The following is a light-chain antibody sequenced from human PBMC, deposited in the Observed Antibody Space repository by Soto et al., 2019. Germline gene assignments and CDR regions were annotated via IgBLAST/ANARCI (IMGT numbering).Light chain of an antibody. Sequence: QSALTQPPSASGSPGQSVTISCTGTSSDVGDYNYVSWYQQHPGKAPKLMIYEVSKRPSGVPDRFSGSKSGNTASLTVSGLQAEDEADYYCSSFAGSTPNVFGTGTKLTVL. CDR1: SSDVGDYNY. V-gene: IGLV2-8*01. CDR2: EVS. J-gene: IGLJ1*01. CDR3: SSFAGSTPNV.